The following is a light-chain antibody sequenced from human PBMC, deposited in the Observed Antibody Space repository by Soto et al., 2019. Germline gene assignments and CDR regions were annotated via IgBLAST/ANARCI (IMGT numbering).Light chain of an antibody. CDR2: GAS. J-gene: IGKJ4*01. CDR1: QIVSRNY. CDR3: QQYATSPLT. Sequence: EIVLTQSPGTLALSPGDRATLSCRASQIVSRNYLAWYQHKPGQAPRHLIYGASSRATGIPDRFSGSGSGTDFTLTISRLEPEDFAVYFCQQYATSPLTFGGGTKVEI. V-gene: IGKV3-20*01.